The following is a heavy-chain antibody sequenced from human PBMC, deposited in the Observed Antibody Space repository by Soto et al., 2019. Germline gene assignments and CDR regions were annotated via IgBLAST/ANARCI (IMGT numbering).Heavy chain of an antibody. CDR1: GFSLSTSGVG. Sequence: QITLKESGPTLVKPTQTLTLTCTFSGFSLSTSGVGVGWIRQPPGKALAWLALIYWDDDKRYSPSLKRRLTITKDTSKNQVVLTMTNMDPVDTATYYCAHRPPTVTTWGYYYYGMDVWGQGTTVTVSS. CDR3: AHRPPTVTTWGYYYYGMDV. CDR2: IYWDDDK. J-gene: IGHJ6*02. V-gene: IGHV2-5*02. D-gene: IGHD4-17*01.